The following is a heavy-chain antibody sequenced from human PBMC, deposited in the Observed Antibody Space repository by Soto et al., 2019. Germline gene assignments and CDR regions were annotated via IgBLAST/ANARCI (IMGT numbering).Heavy chain of an antibody. CDR1: GFTFSSYE. J-gene: IGHJ4*02. Sequence: PGGSLRLSCAASGFTFSSYEMNWVRQAPGKGLEWVSYISSSGSTIYYADSVKGRFTISRDNAKSSLYLQMNSLRAEDTAVYYCARGSYSGYTRCFDYWGQGTLVTVSS. D-gene: IGHD5-12*01. CDR3: ARGSYSGYTRCFDY. V-gene: IGHV3-48*03. CDR2: ISSSGSTI.